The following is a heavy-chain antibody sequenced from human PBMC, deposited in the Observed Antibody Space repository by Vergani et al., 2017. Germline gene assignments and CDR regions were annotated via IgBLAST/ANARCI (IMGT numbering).Heavy chain of an antibody. CDR3: ARGGVGATNAVDY. Sequence: QVQLVQSGAEVKKPGASVKVSCKASGGTFSSYAISWVRQAPGKGLEWMGRIIPILGIANYAQKFQGRVTITADKSTSTAYMELSSLRSEDTAVYYCARGGVGATNAVDYWGQGTLVTVSS. CDR2: IIPILGIA. D-gene: IGHD1-26*01. J-gene: IGHJ4*02. CDR1: GGTFSSYA. V-gene: IGHV1-69*04.